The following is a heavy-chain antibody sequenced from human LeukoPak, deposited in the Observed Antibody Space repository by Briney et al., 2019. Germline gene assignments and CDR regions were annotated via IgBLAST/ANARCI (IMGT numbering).Heavy chain of an antibody. D-gene: IGHD6-13*01. CDR3: ARSGTGIAAADTNWFDP. CDR1: GFTFSSYW. CDR2: IKQDGSEK. V-gene: IGHV3-7*01. Sequence: GGSLRLSCAASGFTFSSYWMSWVRQAPGKGLKWVANIKQDGSEKYYVDSVKGRFTISRDNGKNSLYLQMNSLRVEDTAVYYCARSGTGIAAADTNWFDPWGQGTLVTVSS. J-gene: IGHJ5*02.